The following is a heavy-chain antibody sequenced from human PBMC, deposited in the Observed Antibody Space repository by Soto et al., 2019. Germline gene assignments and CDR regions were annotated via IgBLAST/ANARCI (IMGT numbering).Heavy chain of an antibody. V-gene: IGHV3-74*01. CDR1: GFTFSTNW. Sequence: GSLRLSCAASGFTFSTNWMHWVRQAPGKGLVWVSRINSGGSSTTYADSVKGRFTISRDNAKNTLFLQMNGLRAEDTAVYYCARGPNYYDSGFCDYWGQGTLVTVSS. J-gene: IGHJ4*02. CDR2: INSGGSST. CDR3: ARGPNYYDSGFCDY. D-gene: IGHD3-22*01.